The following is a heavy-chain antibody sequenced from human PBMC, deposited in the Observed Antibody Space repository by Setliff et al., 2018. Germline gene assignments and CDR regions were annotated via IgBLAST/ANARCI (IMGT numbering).Heavy chain of an antibody. CDR3: SRLVRYCTRTSCQRLSGGEF. CDR1: GYTFTDYG. CDR2: ISAHTGNA. D-gene: IGHD2-15*01. J-gene: IGHJ4*02. Sequence: ASVKVSCKTSGYTFTDYGITWVRQAPGQGLEWMGWISAHTGNAYYTPKLHGRVTLTTDTSTSTAYMELTSLGSDDTAVYYCSRLVRYCTRTSCQRLSGGEFWGQGTLVTVSS. V-gene: IGHV1-18*01.